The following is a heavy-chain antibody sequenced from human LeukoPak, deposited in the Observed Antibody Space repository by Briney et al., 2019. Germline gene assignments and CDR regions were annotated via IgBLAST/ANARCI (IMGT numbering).Heavy chain of an antibody. D-gene: IGHD1-26*01. CDR2: IYYSGST. Sequence: PSETLSLTCTVSGYSISSGYYWGWIRQPPGKGLEWIGNIYYSGSTYYNESLESRVTISIDTSKNQFSLRLNSVTAADTAMYYCAKSGGHGLIDYWGQGTLVTVSS. V-gene: IGHV4-38-2*02. CDR1: GYSISSGYY. CDR3: AKSGGHGLIDY. J-gene: IGHJ4*02.